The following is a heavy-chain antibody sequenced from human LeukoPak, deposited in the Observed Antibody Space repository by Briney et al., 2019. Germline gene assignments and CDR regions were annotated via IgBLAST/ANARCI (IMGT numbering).Heavy chain of an antibody. D-gene: IGHD6-19*01. J-gene: IGHJ4*02. CDR3: ARLGQWLLHTPHDY. Sequence: TSETLSLTCTVSGGSITPYYWSWIRQPPGRGLEWIGCNYSGGSTNHNPSLKSRVTMSVDTSKNQFSLRLSSVTAAATAVYYCARLGQWLLHTPHDYWGQGTLVTVSS. V-gene: IGHV4-59*01. CDR2: NYSGGST. CDR1: GGSITPYY.